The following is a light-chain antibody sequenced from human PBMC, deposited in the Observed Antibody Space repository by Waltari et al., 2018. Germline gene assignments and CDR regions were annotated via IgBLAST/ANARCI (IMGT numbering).Light chain of an antibody. Sequence: QSALTQPPSVSGAPGQRVTIPCTGSGSNIGAGYDVHWYQQFPGTAPKLLLYGNNNRPSGVPDRFSASKTGTSASLAITGLQAEDEADYYCQSYDRSLSVVFGGGTKLTVL. CDR2: GNN. V-gene: IGLV1-40*01. CDR3: QSYDRSLSVV. J-gene: IGLJ2*01. CDR1: GSNIGAGYD.